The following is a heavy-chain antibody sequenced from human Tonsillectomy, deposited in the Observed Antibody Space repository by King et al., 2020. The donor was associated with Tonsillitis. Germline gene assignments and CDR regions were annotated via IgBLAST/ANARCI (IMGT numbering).Heavy chain of an antibody. CDR2: IDTGGGPT. J-gene: IGHJ4*02. CDR3: VREASYGYHYLAY. Sequence: VQLVESGGGLVQPGGSLRLSCAASGFTFSSYRMDWVRQAPGKGLEWVAYIDTGGGPTHYADSVEGRFIISRDDAKQSLELQMSSLRVEDTAVYYCVREASYGYHYLAYWGQGSLVTVSS. D-gene: IGHD5-18*01. CDR1: GFTFSSYR. V-gene: IGHV3-48*01.